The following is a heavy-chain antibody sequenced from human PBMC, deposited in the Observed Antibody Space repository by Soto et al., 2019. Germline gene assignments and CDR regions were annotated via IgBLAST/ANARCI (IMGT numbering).Heavy chain of an antibody. CDR1: GGSISSGGYS. Sequence: PSETLSLTCAVSGGSISSGGYSWSWIRQPPGKGLEWIGYIYHSGSTYYNPSLKSRVTISVDRSKNQFSLKLSSVTAADTDVYYCARGDGYYFDYWGQGPLVTVSS. CDR2: IYHSGST. V-gene: IGHV4-30-2*01. J-gene: IGHJ4*02. CDR3: ARGDGYYFDY.